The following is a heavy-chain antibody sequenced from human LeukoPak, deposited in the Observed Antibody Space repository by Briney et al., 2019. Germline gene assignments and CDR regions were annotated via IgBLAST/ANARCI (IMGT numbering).Heavy chain of an antibody. Sequence: NPSETLSLTCAVYGGSFSGYYWSWIRQPPGKGLEWIGSIHHGGSTYYNPSLKSRVTISVDTSKNQFSLKLSSVTAADTAVYYCARVVWSGYYYPHHWGQGTLVIVSS. CDR2: IHHGGST. V-gene: IGHV4-34*01. J-gene: IGHJ1*01. CDR3: ARVVWSGYYYPHH. CDR1: GGSFSGYY. D-gene: IGHD3-3*01.